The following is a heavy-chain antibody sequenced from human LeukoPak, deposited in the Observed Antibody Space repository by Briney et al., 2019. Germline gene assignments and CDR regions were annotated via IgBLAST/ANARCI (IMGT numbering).Heavy chain of an antibody. CDR3: ARGDSGSFSQFDC. V-gene: IGHV4-59*01. D-gene: IGHD1-26*01. J-gene: IGHJ4*02. Sequence: SETLSLTCTVSGGSISSYYWSWIRQPPGKGLEWIGYVYYSGSTNYNPSLKSRVTISVDTSENQFSLKLTSVTAADTAVYYCARGDSGSFSQFDCWGQGTLVTVSS. CDR2: VYYSGST. CDR1: GGSISSYY.